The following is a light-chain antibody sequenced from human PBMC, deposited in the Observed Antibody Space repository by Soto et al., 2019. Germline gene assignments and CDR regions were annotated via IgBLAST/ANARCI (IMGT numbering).Light chain of an antibody. CDR2: AAS. V-gene: IGKV1-39*01. Sequence: DIQMTQSPSSLSASVGDSVIITCRASQSIGSRLNWYQQKPGKAPKLLIYAASSLQSGVPSRFSGSGSGTDFTLTISSLQPEDFATYYCQQSYSTPITFGQGTRLEIK. CDR3: QQSYSTPIT. CDR1: QSIGSR. J-gene: IGKJ5*01.